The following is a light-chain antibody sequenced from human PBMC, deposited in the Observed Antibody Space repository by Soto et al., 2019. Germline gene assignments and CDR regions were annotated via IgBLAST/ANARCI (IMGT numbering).Light chain of an antibody. CDR1: QGIGSS. V-gene: IGKV3-15*01. J-gene: IGKJ4*01. Sequence: VMTQSPSTLSVSPGESVTLSCRASQGIGSSLAWYQHKPGQTPRLLIYDTSTMATGVPSRFRGSGSGPEFTLTINSLQSEDFAIYYCQPYNNWPHTFGGGTKVESK. CDR2: DTS. CDR3: QPYNNWPHT.